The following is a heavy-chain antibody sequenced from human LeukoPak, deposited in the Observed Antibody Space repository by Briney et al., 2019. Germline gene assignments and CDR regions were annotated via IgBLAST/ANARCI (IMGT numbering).Heavy chain of an antibody. CDR2: IYTSGST. CDR1: GASISSYY. Sequence: PSETLSLTCTVSGASISSYYWSWIRQPAGKGLEWIGRIYTSGSTNYNPSLKSRVTMSVDTSKNHFSLKLRSVTAADTAVYYCARHVTGVPAAHFDYWGQGTLVTVSS. D-gene: IGHD2-2*01. J-gene: IGHJ4*02. CDR3: ARHVTGVPAAHFDY. V-gene: IGHV4-4*07.